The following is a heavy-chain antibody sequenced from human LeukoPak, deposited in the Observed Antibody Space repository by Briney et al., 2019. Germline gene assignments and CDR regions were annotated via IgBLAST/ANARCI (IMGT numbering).Heavy chain of an antibody. J-gene: IGHJ4*02. V-gene: IGHV4-59*01. CDR2: ISHSGST. D-gene: IGHD6-13*01. CDR1: GGSNSNYC. Sequence: SETLSLTCTVSGGSNSNYCWSWIRQPPGKELEWIAYISHSGSTDYNPSLKSRATISVDTSKNQFSLRLSSVTAADTAVYFCARHSSIWYPFDKWGQGTLVTVSS. CDR3: ARHSSIWYPFDK.